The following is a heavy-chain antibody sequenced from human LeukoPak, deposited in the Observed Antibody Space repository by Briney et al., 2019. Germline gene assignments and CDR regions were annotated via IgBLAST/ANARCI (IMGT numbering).Heavy chain of an antibody. V-gene: IGHV1-24*01. CDR2: FDPGDGET. J-gene: IGHJ5*02. D-gene: IGHD2-15*01. CDR3: ATVPVATVAHCSGGSCYSEEVLGWFDP. Sequence: ASVKVSCKASGYTFTGYYMHWVRQAPGKGLEWMGGFDPGDGETIYAQKFQGRVTMTEDTSTDTAYMELSSLKSEDTAVYYCATVPVATVAHCSGGSCYSEEVLGWFDPWGQGTLVTVSS. CDR1: GYTFTGYY.